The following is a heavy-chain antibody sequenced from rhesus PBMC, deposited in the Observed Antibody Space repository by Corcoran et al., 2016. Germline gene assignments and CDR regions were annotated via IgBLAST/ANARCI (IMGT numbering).Heavy chain of an antibody. Sequence: QVQLQESGPGLVKPSETLSLTCAVSGGSFSGYSWGWIRQPPGKGLDRFGSISSSRGVHEYTPSPNSRVTISTDTSKNQFSLKLSAVTAADTAVYYCARGPLLGTVWLDVWGRGVLVTVSS. CDR1: GGSFSGYS. V-gene: IGHV4-165*01. CDR2: ISSSRGVH. J-gene: IGHJ5-2*02. CDR3: ARGPLLGTVWLDV. D-gene: IGHD5-24*01.